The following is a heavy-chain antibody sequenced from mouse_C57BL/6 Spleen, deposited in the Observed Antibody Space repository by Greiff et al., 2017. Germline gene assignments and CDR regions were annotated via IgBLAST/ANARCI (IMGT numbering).Heavy chain of an antibody. J-gene: IGHJ3*01. D-gene: IGHD2-4*01. CDR2: ISYDGSN. CDR3: ASGDYDYRFAY. Sequence: EVQLQESGPGLVKPSQSLSLTCSVTGYSITSGYYWNWIRQFPGNKLEWMGYISYDGSNNSNPSLKNRISITRDTSKNQFFLKLNSVTTEDTATYYCASGDYDYRFAYWGQGTLVTVSA. CDR1: GYSITSGYY. V-gene: IGHV3-6*01.